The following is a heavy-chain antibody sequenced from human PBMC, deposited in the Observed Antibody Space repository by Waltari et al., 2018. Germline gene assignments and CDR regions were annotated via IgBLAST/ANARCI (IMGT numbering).Heavy chain of an antibody. CDR2: VYVTGNT. D-gene: IGHD2-15*01. CDR1: GFTVNSTY. CDR3: ARRLVVAGTLDVFDL. J-gene: IGHJ3*01. Sequence: EVQLVESGGDLVQPGGSLRLSCAASGFTVNSTYFNWVRQSPGKGLEWVSVVYVTGNTDYADSVKGRFTTSRDNSKNTVYLQMDSLRVEDTAMYYCARRLVVAGTLDVFDLWGQGTRVIVSS. V-gene: IGHV3-53*03.